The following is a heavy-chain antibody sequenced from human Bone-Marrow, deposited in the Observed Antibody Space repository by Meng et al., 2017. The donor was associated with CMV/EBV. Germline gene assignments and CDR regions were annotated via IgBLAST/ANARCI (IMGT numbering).Heavy chain of an antibody. CDR2: ISYDGSNK. J-gene: IGHJ4*02. CDR1: GFTFSSYA. V-gene: IGHV3-30*04. D-gene: IGHD2-2*02. CDR3: AKHTRLGYCSSTSCYTSVYFDY. Sequence: GGSLRLSCAASGFTFSSYAMHWVRQAPGKGLEWVAVISYDGSNKYYADSVKGRFTISRDNSKNTLYLQMNSLRAEDTAVYYCAKHTRLGYCSSTSCYTSVYFDYWGQGTLVTVSS.